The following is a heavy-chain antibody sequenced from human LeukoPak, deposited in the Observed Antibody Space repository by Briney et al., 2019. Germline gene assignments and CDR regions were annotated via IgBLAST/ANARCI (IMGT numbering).Heavy chain of an antibody. CDR1: GGSFSGYY. J-gene: IGHJ4*02. D-gene: IGHD6-13*01. CDR2: INHSGST. CDR3: ARGPGSSWAFDY. Sequence: SETLSLTCAVSGGSFSGYYWSWIRQPPGKGLEWIGEINHSGSTNYNPSLKSRVTISVDTSKNQFSLKLSSVTAADTAVYYCARGPGSSWAFDYWGQGTLVTVSS. V-gene: IGHV4-34*01.